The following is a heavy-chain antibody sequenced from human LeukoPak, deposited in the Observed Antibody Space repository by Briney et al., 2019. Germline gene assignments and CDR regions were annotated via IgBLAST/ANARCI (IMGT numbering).Heavy chain of an antibody. CDR3: ARDRYGDYVSDY. Sequence: GGSLRLSCAASGFTFSSYSMTWVRQAPGKGLEWASYISSSSNTIHYADSVKGRFTISRDYATNSLYLQMSSLRDEDTAVYYCARDRYGDYVSDYWGQGTLVTVSS. D-gene: IGHD4-17*01. CDR1: GFTFSSYS. CDR2: ISSSSNTI. J-gene: IGHJ4*02. V-gene: IGHV3-48*02.